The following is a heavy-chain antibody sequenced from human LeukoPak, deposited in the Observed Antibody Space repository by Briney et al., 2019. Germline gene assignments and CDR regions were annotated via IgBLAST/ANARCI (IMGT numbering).Heavy chain of an antibody. V-gene: IGHV3-30*18. CDR1: GFTFRNYA. CDR3: AKDHLAVAGLYFSGFDP. D-gene: IGHD6-19*01. CDR2: ISYDGSNK. Sequence: GGSLRLSCTASGFTFRNYAMTWVRQAQGKGLEWVAVISYDGSNKYYADSVKGRFTISRDNSKNTLYLQMNSLRAEDTAVYYCAKDHLAVAGLYFSGFDPWGQGTLVTVSS. J-gene: IGHJ5*02.